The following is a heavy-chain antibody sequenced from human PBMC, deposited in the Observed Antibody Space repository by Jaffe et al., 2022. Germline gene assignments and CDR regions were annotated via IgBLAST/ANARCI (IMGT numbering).Heavy chain of an antibody. J-gene: IGHJ4*02. CDR1: GFTFSSYG. Sequence: QVQLVESGGGVVQPGGSLRLSCAASGFTFSSYGMHWVRQAPGKGLEWVAFIRYDGSNKYYADSVKGRFTISRDNSKNTLYLQMNSLRAEDTAVYYCAKDSGDITEWFGEFDYWGQGTLVTVSS. D-gene: IGHD3-10*01. CDR2: IRYDGSNK. V-gene: IGHV3-30*02. CDR3: AKDSGDITEWFGEFDY.